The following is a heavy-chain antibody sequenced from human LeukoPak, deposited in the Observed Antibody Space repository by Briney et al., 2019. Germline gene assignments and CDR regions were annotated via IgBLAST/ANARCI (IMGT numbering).Heavy chain of an antibody. CDR3: AKDLNGWYDVGGWFDP. CDR2: ITGSGGGT. Sequence: PGGSLRLSCAASGFTFSSYAMTWVRQAPGKGLEWVSTITGSGGGTYYADSVKGRFTISRDNSKNTLYLQMYSLRAEDTAVYYCAKDLNGWYDVGGWFDPWGQGTLVTVSS. V-gene: IGHV3-23*01. D-gene: IGHD6-19*01. CDR1: GFTFSSYA. J-gene: IGHJ5*02.